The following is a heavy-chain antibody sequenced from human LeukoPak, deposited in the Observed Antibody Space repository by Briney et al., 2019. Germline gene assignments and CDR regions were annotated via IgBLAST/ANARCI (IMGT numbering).Heavy chain of an antibody. D-gene: IGHD3-16*01. CDR1: GFTFSSYA. CDR2: ISYDGSNK. V-gene: IGHV3-30-3*01. Sequence: PGRSLRLSCAASGFTFSSYAMHWVRQAPGKGLEWVAVISYDGSNKYYADSVKGRFTISRDNSKNTLYLQMNSLRAEDTAVYYYARDTYEYYYYGMDVWGQGTTVTVSS. J-gene: IGHJ6*02. CDR3: ARDTYEYYYYGMDV.